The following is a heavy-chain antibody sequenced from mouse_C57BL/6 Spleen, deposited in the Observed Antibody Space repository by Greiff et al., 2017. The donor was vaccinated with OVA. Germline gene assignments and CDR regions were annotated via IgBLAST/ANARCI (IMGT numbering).Heavy chain of an antibody. CDR1: GFSFNTYA. V-gene: IGHV10-1*01. Sequence: EAGGGLVQPKGSLKLPCAASGFSFNTYAMNWVRQAPGKGLEWVARIRSKSNNYATYYADSVKDRFTISRDDSESMLYLQMNNLKTEDTAMYYCVRQSGYFDVWGTGTTVTVSS. CDR3: VRQSGYFDV. CDR2: IRSKSNNYAT. D-gene: IGHD1-3*01. J-gene: IGHJ1*03.